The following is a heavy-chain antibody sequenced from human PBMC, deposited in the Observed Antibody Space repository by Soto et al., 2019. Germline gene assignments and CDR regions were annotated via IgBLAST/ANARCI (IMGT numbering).Heavy chain of an antibody. CDR3: ARDMGGYYFEPNDY. J-gene: IGHJ4*02. V-gene: IGHV1-18*01. CDR2: ITANNVNT. CDR1: CYTFTSYG. D-gene: IGHD3-22*01. Sequence: SPKVYFKTSCYTFTSYGISWLRQSPGQGLEWMGWITANNVNTNYAQKFQVRVTMTTDTSTATAYMELRSLRSDDTAVYYCARDMGGYYFEPNDYWGQRTLVTVSS.